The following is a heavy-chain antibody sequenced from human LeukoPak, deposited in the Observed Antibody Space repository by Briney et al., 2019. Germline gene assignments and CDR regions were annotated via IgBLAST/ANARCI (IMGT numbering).Heavy chain of an antibody. CDR1: GGTFSSYA. V-gene: IGHV1-2*06. Sequence: SSVKVSCKASGGTFSSYAISWVRQAPGQGLEWMGRINPNSGGTNYAQKFQGRVTMTRDTSISTAYMELSRLRSDDTAVYYCARGDYAPFLCDYWGQGTLVTVSS. J-gene: IGHJ4*02. CDR2: INPNSGGT. D-gene: IGHD4-17*01. CDR3: ARGDYAPFLCDY.